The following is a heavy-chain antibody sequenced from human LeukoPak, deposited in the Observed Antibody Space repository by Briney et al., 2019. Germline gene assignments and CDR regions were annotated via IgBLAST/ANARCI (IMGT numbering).Heavy chain of an antibody. D-gene: IGHD4-23*01. CDR1: GYTFTGYY. CDR3: ARVQRVATVVTYYFDY. J-gene: IGHJ4*02. CDR2: INPNSGGT. V-gene: IGHV1-2*02. Sequence: ASVKVSCKASGYTFTGYYMHWVRQAPGQGLEWMGWINPNSGGTNYAQKFQGRVTMTRDTSISTAYMELSRLRPDDTAVYYCARVQRVATVVTYYFDYWGQGTLVTVSS.